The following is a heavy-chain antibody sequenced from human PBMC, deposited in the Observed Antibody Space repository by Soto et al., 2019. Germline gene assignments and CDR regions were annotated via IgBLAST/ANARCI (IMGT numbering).Heavy chain of an antibody. CDR2: RFNKAKSYTT. J-gene: IGHJ6*02. CDR1: GFTFSDHC. V-gene: IGHV3-72*01. D-gene: IGHD6-13*01. Sequence: EVQLVESGGGLVQPGGSLRLSCAASGFTFSDHCLDWVRQAPGKGLEWVGRRFNKAKSYTTDHAASVKGRFTISRDDSDNSLYLQMNSLKTEDTAVYYCVTDVSGYNYGMDVWGQGTTVTVSS. CDR3: VTDVSGYNYGMDV.